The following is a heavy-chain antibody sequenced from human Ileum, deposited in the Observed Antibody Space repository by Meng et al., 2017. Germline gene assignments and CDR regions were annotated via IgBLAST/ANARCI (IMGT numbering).Heavy chain of an antibody. CDR2: IHHSGST. D-gene: IGHD4-17*01. V-gene: IGHV4-38-2*01. Sequence: SETLSLTCAVSGYSISSGYYCAWIRQPPGKEMEWIGTIHHSGSTYHNPSHKSRVTLSVDTSTNQFSLDLSSVTAADTAVYFCARALHYGDRYLDYWGPGNLVTVSS. CDR1: GYSISSGYY. CDR3: ARALHYGDRYLDY. J-gene: IGHJ4*02.